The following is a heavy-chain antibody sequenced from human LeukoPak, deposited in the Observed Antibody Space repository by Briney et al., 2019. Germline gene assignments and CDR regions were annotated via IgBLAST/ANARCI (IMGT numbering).Heavy chain of an antibody. CDR3: ATDSTVRGPIPRGYFDY. Sequence: ASVKVSCKVSGYTLTELPMHWVRQAPGKGLEWMGGFDPEDGETIYAQKFQGRVTITADTSTDTAYMELSSLRSEDTAVYYCATDSTVRGPIPRGYFDYWGQGTLVTVSS. V-gene: IGHV1-24*01. CDR1: GYTLTELP. CDR2: FDPEDGET. J-gene: IGHJ4*02. D-gene: IGHD3-10*01.